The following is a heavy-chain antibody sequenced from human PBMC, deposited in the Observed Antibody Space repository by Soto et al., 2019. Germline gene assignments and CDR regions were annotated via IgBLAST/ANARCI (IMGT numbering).Heavy chain of an antibody. J-gene: IGHJ5*02. CDR3: ARDPLRYSYGSNWFDP. CDR1: GFTFSRYA. CDR2: ISSNGGNK. V-gene: IGHV3-64*04. Sequence: GGSLRLSCAASGFTFSRYAMHWVRQAPGKGLEYVSAISSNGGNKYYADSVKGRFTISRDNSKNTLYLQMNSLRAEDTAVYYCARDPLRYSYGSNWFDPWGQGTLVTVSS. D-gene: IGHD5-18*01.